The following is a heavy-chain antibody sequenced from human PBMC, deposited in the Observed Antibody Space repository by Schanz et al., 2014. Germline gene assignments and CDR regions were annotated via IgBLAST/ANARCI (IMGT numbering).Heavy chain of an antibody. CDR1: GASISSGGYY. CDR3: ARHGGIPYYPMDV. Sequence: QVHLQESGPGLVKPSQTLSLTCTVSGASISSGGYYWDWIRLLPGKGLEGIVYISYSGSTSFNPSLKSRLTMSVDTSKNQFSLRLSSVTAADTAVYYCARHGGIPYYPMDVWGQGTTVTVSS. V-gene: IGHV4-31*03. D-gene: IGHD3-16*01. CDR2: ISYSGST. J-gene: IGHJ6*02.